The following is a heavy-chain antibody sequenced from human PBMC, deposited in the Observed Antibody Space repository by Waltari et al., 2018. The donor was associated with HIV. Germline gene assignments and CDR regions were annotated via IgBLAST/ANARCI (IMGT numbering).Heavy chain of an antibody. CDR1: GYSLTNGYY. CDR3: ARKIPEGHAFDS. J-gene: IGHJ4*02. D-gene: IGHD2-2*01. CDR2: TDYVGPT. Sequence: QVQLQESGPGPVKPSETLSLTCGVSGYSLTNGYYWGWIRQPPGKGLEWIGSTDYVGPTYYHPSLKSRVTISVDTSKTQFSLKVTSVTAADTAVYYCARKIPEGHAFDSWGQGTLVTVSS. V-gene: IGHV4-38-2*01.